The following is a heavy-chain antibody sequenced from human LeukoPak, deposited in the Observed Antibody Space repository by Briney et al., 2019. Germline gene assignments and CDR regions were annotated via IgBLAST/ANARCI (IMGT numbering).Heavy chain of an antibody. CDR2: ISGSGSTI. CDR3: ARAGWNYMGYFDY. Sequence: GGSLRLSCAASGFIFSSYAMSWVRQAPGKGLEWLSYISGSGSTIYYADSVKGRFTISRDNAKKSLYLQMNSLRAEDMAVYYCARAGWNYMGYFDYWGQGTLVTVSS. D-gene: IGHD1-7*01. V-gene: IGHV3-48*03. CDR1: GFIFSSYA. J-gene: IGHJ4*02.